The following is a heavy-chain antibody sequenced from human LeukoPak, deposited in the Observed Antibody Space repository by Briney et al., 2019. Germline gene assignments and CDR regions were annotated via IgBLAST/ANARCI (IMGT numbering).Heavy chain of an antibody. CDR3: ARSRGDYFYYYYYYMDV. CDR1: GYTFTSYG. V-gene: IGHV1-18*01. Sequence: ASVKVSCKASGYTFTSYGTSWVRQAPGQGLEWMGWISAYNGNTNYAQKLQGRVTMTTDTSTSTAYMELRSLRSDDTAVYYCARSRGDYFYYYYYYMDVWGKGTTVTISS. J-gene: IGHJ6*03. CDR2: ISAYNGNT. D-gene: IGHD4-17*01.